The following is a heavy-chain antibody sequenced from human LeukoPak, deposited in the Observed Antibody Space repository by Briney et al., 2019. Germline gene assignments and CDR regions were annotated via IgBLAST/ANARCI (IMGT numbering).Heavy chain of an antibody. CDR2: IWYDGSKQ. Sequence: GGSLRLSCAASGFTFSSYGMHWVRQAPGKGLEWVALIWYDGSKQYYADSVKGRFTISRDNSKNTLRLQMNSLRAEDTAVFYCARLIGWSRFDPWGQGALVTVSS. D-gene: IGHD6-19*01. V-gene: IGHV3-33*01. J-gene: IGHJ5*02. CDR1: GFTFSSYG. CDR3: ARLIGWSRFDP.